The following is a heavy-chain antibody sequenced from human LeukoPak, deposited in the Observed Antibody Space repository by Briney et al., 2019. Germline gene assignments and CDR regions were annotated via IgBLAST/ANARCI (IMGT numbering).Heavy chain of an antibody. V-gene: IGHV1-8*03. CDR3: ARGNCSSTSCYRLSEYYFDY. CDR1: GYTFTSYD. Sequence: ASVKVSCKASGYTFTSYDINWVRQATGQGLEWMGWMNPNSGNTGYAQKFRGRVTITRNTSISTAYMELRSLRSEDTAAYYCARGNCSSTSCYRLSEYYFDYWGQGTLVTVSS. J-gene: IGHJ4*02. D-gene: IGHD2-2*02. CDR2: MNPNSGNT.